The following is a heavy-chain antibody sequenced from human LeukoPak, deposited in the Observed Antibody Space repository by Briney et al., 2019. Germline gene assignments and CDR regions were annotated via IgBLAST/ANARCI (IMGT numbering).Heavy chain of an antibody. J-gene: IGHJ4*02. CDR1: GFTFSSYV. D-gene: IGHD6-19*01. Sequence: GGSLRLSCAASGFTFSSYVMSWVRQAPGKGLEWVSAISGSGGSTYYADSVKGRFTISRDSSKNTLYLQMNSLRAEDTAVYYCAKVSGWSWFDYWGQGTLVTVSS. V-gene: IGHV3-23*01. CDR3: AKVSGWSWFDY. CDR2: ISGSGGST.